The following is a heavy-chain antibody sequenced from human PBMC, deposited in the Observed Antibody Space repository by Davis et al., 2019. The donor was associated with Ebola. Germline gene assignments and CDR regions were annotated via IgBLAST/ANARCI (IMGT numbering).Heavy chain of an antibody. Sequence: PSETLSLTCTVSGVSISRHYWSWIRQPPGKSLAWFGSIYYTGSAYYNSSLASRATISVDTSENQFSLKLTSVTAADTAMYYCSERGSSVWGQGTLVTVSS. V-gene: IGHV4-59*03. CDR1: GVSISRHY. CDR3: SERGSSV. CDR2: IYYTGSA. D-gene: IGHD3-10*01. J-gene: IGHJ4*02.